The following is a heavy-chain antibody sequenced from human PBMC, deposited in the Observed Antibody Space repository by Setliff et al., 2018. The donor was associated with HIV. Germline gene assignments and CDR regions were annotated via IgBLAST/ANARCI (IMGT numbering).Heavy chain of an antibody. CDR2: VNSGSGST. J-gene: IGHJ4*02. Sequence: GASVKVSCKASGYTFINFYLHWVRRAPGQGLEWMGMVNSGSGSTVFAQKFQGRVTMTTGTSTNTVYLELSSLRSEDTAVYFCARRVSYATSGYSLGYWGQGTLVTVSS. CDR3: ARRVSYATSGYSLGY. CDR1: GYTFINFY. D-gene: IGHD5-12*01. V-gene: IGHV1-46*01.